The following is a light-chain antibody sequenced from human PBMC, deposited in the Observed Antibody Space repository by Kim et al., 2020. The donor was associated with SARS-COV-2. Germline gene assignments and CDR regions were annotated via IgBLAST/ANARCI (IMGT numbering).Light chain of an antibody. V-gene: IGLV3-25*03. CDR3: QSSDSSDTFWV. CDR2: EDT. CDR1: ALPKQY. J-gene: IGLJ3*02. Sequence: SYELTQPPSVSVSPGQTARITCSGDALPKQYAYWFQQKPGQAPVVVIYEDTERPSGIPERFSGSTSGTTVTLTISGVQAEDEADYYCQSSDSSDTFWVFGGGPQLTVL.